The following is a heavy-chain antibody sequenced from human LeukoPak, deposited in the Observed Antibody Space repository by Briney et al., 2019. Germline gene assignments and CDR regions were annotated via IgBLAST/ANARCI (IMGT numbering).Heavy chain of an antibody. D-gene: IGHD3-9*01. CDR2: INTDGSST. CDR1: GFTFSSYW. V-gene: IGHV3-74*01. CDR3: ARVIRERVEYYDILTGYSDYTYYYYYMDV. Sequence: GGSLRLSCAASGFTFSSYWMHWVRQAPGKGLVWVSRINTDGSSTSYADSVKGRFTISRDNAKNALYLQMNSLRAEDTAVYYCARVIRERVEYYDILTGYSDYTYYYYYMDVWGKGTTVTVSS. J-gene: IGHJ6*03.